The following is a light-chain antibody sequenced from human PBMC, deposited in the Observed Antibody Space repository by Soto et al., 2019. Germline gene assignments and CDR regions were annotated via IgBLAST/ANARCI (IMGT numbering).Light chain of an antibody. J-gene: IGKJ1*01. CDR2: GAS. Sequence: EIVMTQSPATLSVSPGERATLSCRASQSVSSKLAWYQQKRGQAPRLLIYGASTRATGVPARFSGGGSGTEFTLTISSLQSEDFAVYYCQQYDNWPRTFGPGTKVEIK. CDR3: QQYDNWPRT. CDR1: QSVSSK. V-gene: IGKV3-15*01.